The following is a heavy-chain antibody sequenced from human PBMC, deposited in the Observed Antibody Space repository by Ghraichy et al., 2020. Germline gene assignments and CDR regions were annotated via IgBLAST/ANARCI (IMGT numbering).Heavy chain of an antibody. J-gene: IGHJ4*02. CDR1: GFTFSSYW. D-gene: IGHD4-23*01. Sequence: GESLNISCAASGFTFSSYWMHWVRQAPGKGLVWVSRINSDGSSTSYADSVKGRFTISRDNAKNTLYLQMNSLRAEDTAVYYCARDPDYGGNRGVFDYWGQGTLVTVSS. V-gene: IGHV3-74*01. CDR3: ARDPDYGGNRGVFDY. CDR2: INSDGSST.